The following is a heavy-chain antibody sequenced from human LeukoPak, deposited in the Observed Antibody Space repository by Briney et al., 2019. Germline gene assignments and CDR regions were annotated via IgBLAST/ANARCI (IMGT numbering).Heavy chain of an antibody. V-gene: IGHV3-48*01. J-gene: IGHJ3*02. Sequence: GGSLRLSCAASGFTFSSYSMNWVRQAPGKGLEWVSYINSSSSTIYYADSVKGRFTISRDNAKNSLNLQMNSLRAEDTAVYYCATSGYDLLDAFDIWGQGTMVTVSS. CDR3: ATSGYDLLDAFDI. D-gene: IGHD5-12*01. CDR2: INSSSSTI. CDR1: GFTFSSYS.